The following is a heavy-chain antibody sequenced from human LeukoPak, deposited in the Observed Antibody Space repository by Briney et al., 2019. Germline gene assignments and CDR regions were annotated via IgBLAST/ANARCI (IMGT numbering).Heavy chain of an antibody. Sequence: GGSLRLSCAASGFTFSSYAMSWVRQAPGKGLEWVSAISGSGGSTYYADSVKGRFTISRDNSKNTLYLQMNSLRAEDTAVYYCAKGCRLCDQSYYYFDYWGQGTLVTVSS. CDR3: AKGCRLCDQSYYYFDY. D-gene: IGHD1-26*01. CDR2: ISGSGGST. V-gene: IGHV3-23*01. J-gene: IGHJ4*02. CDR1: GFTFSSYA.